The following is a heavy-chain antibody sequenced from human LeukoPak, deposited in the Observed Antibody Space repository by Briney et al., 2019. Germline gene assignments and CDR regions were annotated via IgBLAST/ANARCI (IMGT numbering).Heavy chain of an antibody. CDR3: ARIPPEGYDRSDY. CDR1: GGTFSSYA. Sequence: AASVKVSCKASGGTFSSYASSWVRQAPGQGLEWMGGIIPIFGTANYAQKFQGRVTMTRNTSISTAYMELSSLRSEDTAVYYCARIPPEGYDRSDYWGQGTLVTVSS. D-gene: IGHD5-12*01. CDR2: IIPIFGTA. V-gene: IGHV1-69*05. J-gene: IGHJ4*02.